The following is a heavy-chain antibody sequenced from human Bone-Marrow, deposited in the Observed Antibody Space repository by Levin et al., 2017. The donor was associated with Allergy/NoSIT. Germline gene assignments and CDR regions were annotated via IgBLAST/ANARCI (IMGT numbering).Heavy chain of an antibody. CDR3: ARYDYSYYYYALDV. CDR1: GGSISSYY. Sequence: PGGSLRLSCTVSGGSISSYYWSWIRQPPGKGLEWIGYIYYSGSPNYNPSLKSRVTISVDTSKNQFSLKLSSVTAADTAVYYCARYDYSYYYYALDVWGQGTTVTVSS. J-gene: IGHJ6*02. V-gene: IGHV4-59*01. CDR2: IYYSGSP. D-gene: IGHD3-16*01.